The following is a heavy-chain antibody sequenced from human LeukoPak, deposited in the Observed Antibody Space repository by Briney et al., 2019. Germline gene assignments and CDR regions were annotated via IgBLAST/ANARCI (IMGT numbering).Heavy chain of an antibody. CDR2: IYYSGST. J-gene: IGHJ4*02. Sequence: SETLSLTCTVSGGSISSGGYYWSWIRQHPGKGLEWIGYIYYSGSTYYNPSLKGRVTISVDTSKNQFSLKLRSVTDADTAVYYCARVGIFGVVKNPHFDYWGQGTLVTVSS. V-gene: IGHV4-31*03. CDR3: ARVGIFGVVKNPHFDY. CDR1: GGSISSGGYY. D-gene: IGHD3-3*01.